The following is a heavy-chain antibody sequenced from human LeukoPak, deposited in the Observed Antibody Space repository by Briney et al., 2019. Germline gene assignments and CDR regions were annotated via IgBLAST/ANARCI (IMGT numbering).Heavy chain of an antibody. CDR3: ARDVATSFLDPHHFDY. J-gene: IGHJ4*02. V-gene: IGHV1-3*01. CDR2: INAGNGNT. Sequence: ASVKVSCKASGYTFTSYAMHWVRQAPGQRLEWMGWINAGNGNTKYSQKFQGRVTITRDTSASTAYVELSSLRSEDTAVYYCARDVATSFLDPHHFDYWGQGTLVTVSS. D-gene: IGHD5-12*01. CDR1: GYTFTSYA.